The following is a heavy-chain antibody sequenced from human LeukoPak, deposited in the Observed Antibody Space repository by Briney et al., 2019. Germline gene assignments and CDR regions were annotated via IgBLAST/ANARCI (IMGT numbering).Heavy chain of an antibody. D-gene: IGHD6-19*01. CDR3: AWHPGTSGCYGD. J-gene: IGHJ4*02. CDR1: GYSFSNFW. CDR2: IDPSDSYT. Sequence: GESLRISCKGSGYSFSNFWISWVRQMPGKGPEWMGRIDPSDSYTNYSPSFQGRVTISADKSITTAYLHLSSLKASDSAMYYCAWHPGTSGCYGDWGQGTLVTVSS. V-gene: IGHV5-10-1*01.